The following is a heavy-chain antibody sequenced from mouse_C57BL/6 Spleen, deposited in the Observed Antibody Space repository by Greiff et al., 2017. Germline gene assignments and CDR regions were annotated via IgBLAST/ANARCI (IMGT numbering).Heavy chain of an antibody. V-gene: IGHV1-82*01. D-gene: IGHD2-13*01. CDR2: IYPGDGDT. CDR1: GYAFSSSW. Sequence: QVQLQQSGPELVKPGASVKMSCKASGYAFSSSWMHWVKQRPGQGLEWIGRIYPGDGDTNYNGKFKGKATLTVDKSSSTAYMQLSSLTSEDSAVXFCARDYDGDLDYWGQGTTLTVSS. CDR3: ARDYDGDLDY. J-gene: IGHJ2*01.